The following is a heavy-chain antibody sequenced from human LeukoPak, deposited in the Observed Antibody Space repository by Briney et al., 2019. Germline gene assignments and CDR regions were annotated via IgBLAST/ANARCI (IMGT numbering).Heavy chain of an antibody. D-gene: IGHD2-15*01. V-gene: IGHV1-2*02. CDR1: GYIFIDYY. Sequence: ASVKVSCKASGYIFIDYYMHWVRQAPGQGLEWMGWIDPNSGGTNYAQKFQGRVTMTRDTSISTAYLQWSSLKASDTAMYYCARQYCSGGSCYFFLDYWGQGTLVTVSS. J-gene: IGHJ4*02. CDR2: IDPNSGGT. CDR3: ARQYCSGGSCYFFLDY.